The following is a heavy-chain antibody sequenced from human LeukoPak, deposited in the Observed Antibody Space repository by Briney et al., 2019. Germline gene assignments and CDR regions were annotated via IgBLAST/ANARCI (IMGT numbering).Heavy chain of an antibody. CDR2: INPSASST. CDR3: ARLGAGAWYCSSTSCPGGFDY. CDR1: RYTFTSYY. Sequence: ASVKVSCKASRYTFTSYYMHWVRQAPGQGLEWMGIINPSASSTSYAQKFQGRVTMTRDTSTSTVYMELSSLRSEDTAVYYCARLGAGAWYCSSTSCPGGFDYWGQGTLVTVSS. V-gene: IGHV1-46*01. D-gene: IGHD2-2*01. J-gene: IGHJ4*02.